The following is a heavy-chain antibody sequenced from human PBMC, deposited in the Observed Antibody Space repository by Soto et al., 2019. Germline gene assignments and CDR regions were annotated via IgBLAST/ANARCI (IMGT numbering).Heavy chain of an antibody. V-gene: IGHV3-30*03. CDR3: ARAPDRNDVPYYYYYGMDV. J-gene: IGHJ6*02. Sequence: QVQLVESGGGVVQPGRSLRLSCAASGFTFSSYGMHWVRQAPGKGLEWVAVISYDGSNKYYADSVKGRFTISRDNSKNTLYLQMNSLRAEDTAVYYCARAPDRNDVPYYYYYGMDVWGQGTTVTVSS. CDR1: GFTFSSYG. D-gene: IGHD1-1*01. CDR2: ISYDGSNK.